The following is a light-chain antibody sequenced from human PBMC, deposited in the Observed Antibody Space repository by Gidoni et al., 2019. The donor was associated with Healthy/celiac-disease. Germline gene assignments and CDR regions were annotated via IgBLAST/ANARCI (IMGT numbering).Light chain of an antibody. CDR2: DDS. Sequence: SYVLTQPPPVSVAPGQTARITCGGNNIGGKNVHWYQQKPGQAPVLVGYDDSDRPSGIPERFSGSNSGNTATLTITRVEAGDEADYYCQVWDTTSDHWVFGGGTKLTVL. CDR3: QVWDTTSDHWV. J-gene: IGLJ3*02. V-gene: IGLV3-21*02. CDR1: NIGGKN.